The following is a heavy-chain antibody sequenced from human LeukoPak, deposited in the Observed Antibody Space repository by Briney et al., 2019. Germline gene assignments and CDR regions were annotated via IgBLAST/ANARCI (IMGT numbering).Heavy chain of an antibody. CDR3: AKPRLRGGYLFDY. Sequence: PGRSLRLSCAASGFTFSSYGMHWVRQAPGKGLEWMAVVSDDGSNKNYEDSVRGRFTISRDNSKNTLYLQMSSLRDEDTAVYYCAKPRLRGGYLFDYWGQGTLVTVSS. D-gene: IGHD5-12*01. CDR2: VSDDGSNK. CDR1: GFTFSSYG. J-gene: IGHJ4*02. V-gene: IGHV3-30*18.